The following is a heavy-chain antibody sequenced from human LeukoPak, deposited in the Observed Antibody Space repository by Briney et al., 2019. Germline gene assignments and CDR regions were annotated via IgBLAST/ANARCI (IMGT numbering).Heavy chain of an antibody. CDR3: AKDRYSGYRRPGDY. CDR1: GFTFSSYG. D-gene: IGHD5-12*01. V-gene: IGHV3-23*01. CDR2: ISGSGGST. J-gene: IGHJ4*02. Sequence: PGGSLRLSCAASGFTFSSYGMSWVRQAPGKGLEWVSAISGSGGSTYYADSVKGRFTISRDNSKNTLYLQMNSLRAEDTVVYYCAKDRYSGYRRPGDYWGQGTLVTVSS.